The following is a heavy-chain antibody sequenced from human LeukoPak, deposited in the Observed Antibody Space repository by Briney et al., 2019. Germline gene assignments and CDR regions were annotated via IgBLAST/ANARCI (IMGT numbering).Heavy chain of an antibody. J-gene: IGHJ5*02. D-gene: IGHD3-3*01. CDR3: ARDEYDFWSHGWFDP. CDR1: GGSISSGSYY. CDR2: IYTSGST. Sequence: SETLSLTCTVSGGSISSGSYYWSWIRQPAGKGLEWIGRIYTSGSTNYNPSLKSRVTISVDTSKNQFSLKLSSVTAADTAVYYRARDEYDFWSHGWFDPWGQGTLVTVSS. V-gene: IGHV4-61*02.